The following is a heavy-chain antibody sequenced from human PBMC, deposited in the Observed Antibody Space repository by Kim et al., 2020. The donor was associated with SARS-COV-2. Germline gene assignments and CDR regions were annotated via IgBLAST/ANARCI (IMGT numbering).Heavy chain of an antibody. CDR1: GYSFTSYW. CDR3: ARLPIGYCGGDCYSDAFDI. V-gene: IGHV5-10-1*01. CDR2: IDPSDSYT. Sequence: GESLKISCKGSGYSFTSYWISWVRQMPGKGLEWMGRIDPSDSYTNYSPSFQGHVTISADKSISTAYLQWSSLKASDTAMYYCARLPIGYCGGDCYSDAFDIWGQGTMVTVSS. D-gene: IGHD2-21*02. J-gene: IGHJ3*02.